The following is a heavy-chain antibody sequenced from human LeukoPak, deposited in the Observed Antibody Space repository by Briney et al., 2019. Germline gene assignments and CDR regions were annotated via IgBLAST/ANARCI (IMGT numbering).Heavy chain of an antibody. CDR1: GFTCSSYG. V-gene: IGHV3-30*18. Sequence: PGGSLRLSCAASGFTCSSYGMHWVRQGPGKGLEGVAVISYDGSNKYYADSVKGRFTISRDNSKNTLYLQMNSLRAEDTAVYYCEKDSRIHIRYFDWLLWAESEYYFDYWGQGSLVTVSS. J-gene: IGHJ4*02. D-gene: IGHD3-9*01. CDR2: ISYDGSNK. CDR3: EKDSRIHIRYFDWLLWAESEYYFDY.